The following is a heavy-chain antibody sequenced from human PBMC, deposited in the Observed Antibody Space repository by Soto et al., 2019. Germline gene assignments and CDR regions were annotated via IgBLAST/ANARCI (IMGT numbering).Heavy chain of an antibody. CDR3: AKDPVGYCSGGSCLYFDY. Sequence: GGSLRLSCADSGFTFSSYGMHWVRQAPGKGLEWVAVISYDGSNKYYPDSVKGRFTISRDNSKNTLYLQMNSLRAEDTAVYYCAKDPVGYCSGGSCLYFDYWGQGTLVTVS. CDR1: GFTFSSYG. CDR2: ISYDGSNK. V-gene: IGHV3-30*18. J-gene: IGHJ4*02. D-gene: IGHD2-15*01.